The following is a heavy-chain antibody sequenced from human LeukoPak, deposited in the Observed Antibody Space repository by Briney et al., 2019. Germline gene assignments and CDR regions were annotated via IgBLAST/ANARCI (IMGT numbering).Heavy chain of an antibody. D-gene: IGHD2-15*01. J-gene: IGHJ4*02. Sequence: PSGTLSLTCAVSGGSISSSNWWSWVRQPPGKGLEWIGEIYHSGSTNYNPSLKSRVTISVDKSKNQFSLKLSSVTAADTAVYYCARERNVDCSGGGCLSGYYDYWGQGTLVTVSS. V-gene: IGHV4-4*02. CDR1: GGSISSSNW. CDR3: ARERNVDCSGGGCLSGYYDY. CDR2: IYHSGST.